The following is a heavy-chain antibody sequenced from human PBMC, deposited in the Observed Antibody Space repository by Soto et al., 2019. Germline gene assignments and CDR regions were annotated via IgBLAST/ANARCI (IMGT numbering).Heavy chain of an antibody. CDR2: ISTSIDAT. V-gene: IGHV3-23*01. CDR3: AKDRTVAARNFDY. J-gene: IGHJ4*02. Sequence: HPGGSLRLSCAASGFAFSNYAMHWVRQAPGKGLEWVSSISTSIDATYYADSVKGRFTISRDDSKYTLYLQMNSLRAEDSAVYYCAKDRTVAARNFDYWGQGTQVTVSS. CDR1: GFAFSNYA. D-gene: IGHD6-6*01.